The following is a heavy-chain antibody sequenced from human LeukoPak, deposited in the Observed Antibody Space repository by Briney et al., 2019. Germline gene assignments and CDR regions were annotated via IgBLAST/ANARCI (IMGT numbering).Heavy chain of an antibody. V-gene: IGHV3-30*04. Sequence: GRSLRLSCAASGFTFSSYAMHWVRQAPGKGLEWVAVISYDGSSKYYADSVKGRFTISRDNSKNTLYLQMNSLRAEDTAVYYCARDRRLRYFDWLSYPSYYYGIDVWGQGTTVTVSS. CDR2: ISYDGSSK. CDR3: ARDRRLRYFDWLSYPSYYYGIDV. CDR1: GFTFSSYA. D-gene: IGHD3-9*01. J-gene: IGHJ6*02.